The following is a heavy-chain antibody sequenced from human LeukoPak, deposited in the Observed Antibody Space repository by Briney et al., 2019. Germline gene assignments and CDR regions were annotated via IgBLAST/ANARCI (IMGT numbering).Heavy chain of an antibody. V-gene: IGHV1-69*04. CDR3: ATSYSGSRIDY. J-gene: IGHJ4*02. D-gene: IGHD1-26*01. CDR1: GGTFSSYA. Sequence: ASVKVSCKASGGTFSSYAISWVRQAPGQGLEWMGRIIPILGIANYAQKFQGRVTITADQSTSTAYMELSSLRSEVTAVYYCATSYSGSRIDYWGQGTLVTVSS. CDR2: IIPILGIA.